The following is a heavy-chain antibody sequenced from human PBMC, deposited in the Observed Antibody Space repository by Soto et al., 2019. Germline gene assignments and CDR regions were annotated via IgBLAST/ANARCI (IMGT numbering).Heavy chain of an antibody. Sequence: ASVKVSCKASGYTFTSYGISWVRQAPGQGLEWMGWISAYNGNTNYAQKLQGRVTMTTDTSTSTAYMELRSLRSDDTAVYYCARFELRFLEPQNDYWAQGTLVTVSS. CDR3: ARFELRFLEPQNDY. CDR1: GYTFTSYG. D-gene: IGHD3-3*01. V-gene: IGHV1-18*01. J-gene: IGHJ4*02. CDR2: ISAYNGNT.